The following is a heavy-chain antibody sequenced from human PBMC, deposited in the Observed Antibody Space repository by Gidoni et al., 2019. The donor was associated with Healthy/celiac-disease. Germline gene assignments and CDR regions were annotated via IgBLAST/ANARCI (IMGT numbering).Heavy chain of an antibody. Sequence: QVQLVESGGGVVQPGRSLRLSCAASGFTFSSYGMHWVRQAPGKGLEWVAVIVYDGSNKYYADSVKGRFTISRDNSKNTLYLQMNSLRAEDTAVYYCARVVRDWNYVLDYWGQGTLVTVSS. D-gene: IGHD1-7*01. CDR1: GFTFSSYG. V-gene: IGHV3-33*01. CDR2: IVYDGSNK. CDR3: ARVVRDWNYVLDY. J-gene: IGHJ4*02.